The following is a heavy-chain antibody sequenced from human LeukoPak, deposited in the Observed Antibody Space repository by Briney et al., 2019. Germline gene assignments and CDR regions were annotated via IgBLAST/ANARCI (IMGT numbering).Heavy chain of an antibody. V-gene: IGHV3-49*04. CDR2: IRSKAYGGTT. CDR3: TRLRLEKRDYYGSGSYFDY. Sequence: GGSLRLSCTASGFTFGDYAMSWVRQAPGKGLEWVGFIRSKAYGGTTEYAASVKGRFTISRDDSKSIAYLQMNSLKAEDTAVYDCTRLRLEKRDYYGSGSYFDYWGQGTLVTVSS. CDR1: GFTFGDYA. D-gene: IGHD3-10*01. J-gene: IGHJ4*02.